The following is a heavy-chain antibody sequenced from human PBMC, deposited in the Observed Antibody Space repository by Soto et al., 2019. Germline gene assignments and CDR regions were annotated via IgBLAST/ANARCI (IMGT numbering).Heavy chain of an antibody. D-gene: IGHD3-22*01. J-gene: IGHJ4*02. CDR2: IYYSWNTNYNPSLT. CDR1: GGSISSYY. CDR3: ARGQGDYYDSSVRDYFDY. V-gene: IGHV4-59*12. Sequence: SETLSLTCTVSGGSISSYYWSWIRQPPGKGLEWIGYIYYSWNTNYNPSLTNYNPSLKSRVTTSVDTSKNQSSLKLSSVTAADTAVYYCARGQGDYYDSSVRDYFDYWGQGTLVTISS.